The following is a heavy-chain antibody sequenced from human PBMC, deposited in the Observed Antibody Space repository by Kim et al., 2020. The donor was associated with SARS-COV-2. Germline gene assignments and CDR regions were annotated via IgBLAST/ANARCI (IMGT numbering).Heavy chain of an antibody. CDR3: AKDMSAGGAYSSSWYTVPVDY. Sequence: GGSLRLSCAASGFTFDDYAMHWVRQAPGKGLEWVSGISWNSGSIGYADSVKGRFTISRDNAKNSLYLQMNSLRAEDTALYYCAKDMSAGGAYSSSWYTVPVDYWGQGTLVTVSS. CDR2: ISWNSGSI. CDR1: GFTFDDYA. J-gene: IGHJ4*02. V-gene: IGHV3-9*01. D-gene: IGHD6-13*01.